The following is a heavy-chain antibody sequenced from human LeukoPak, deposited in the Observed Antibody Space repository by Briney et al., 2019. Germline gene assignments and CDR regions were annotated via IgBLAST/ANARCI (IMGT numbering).Heavy chain of an antibody. CDR2: IRSKAYGGTT. CDR3: TRDRGNWKGGWFDP. D-gene: IGHD1-20*01. Sequence: GGSLRLSCTASRFTFGDYAMSWVRQAPGKGLESGGFIRSKAYGGTTESAASVKGRFTISRDDSKSIAYLQMNSLKTEDTAVYYCTRDRGNWKGGWFDPWGQGTLVTVSS. V-gene: IGHV3-49*04. CDR1: RFTFGDYA. J-gene: IGHJ5*02.